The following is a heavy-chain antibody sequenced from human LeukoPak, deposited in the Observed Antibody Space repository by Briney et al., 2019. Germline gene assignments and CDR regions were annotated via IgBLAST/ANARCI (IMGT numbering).Heavy chain of an antibody. D-gene: IGHD3-3*01. CDR1: GGSISSNSYY. CDR3: ARIYHDFWSGFYYDYMDV. Sequence: SETLSLTCTVSGGSISSNSYYWGWIRQPPGKGLEWIGNIYYNGNTYYNPSLKSRLTISVDTSKNQFSLKLSSVTAVDTAVYYCARIYHDFWSGFYYDYMDVWGKGTTVTVSS. V-gene: IGHV4-39*01. J-gene: IGHJ6*03. CDR2: IYYNGNT.